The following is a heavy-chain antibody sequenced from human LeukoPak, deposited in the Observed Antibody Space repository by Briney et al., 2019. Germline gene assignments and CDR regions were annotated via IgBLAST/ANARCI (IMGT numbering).Heavy chain of an antibody. Sequence: GGSLRLSCAASGFTFSSYSMNWVRQAPGKGLEWVSSISSSSSYIYYADSVKGRFTISRDNAKNSLYLQMNSLRAEDTAVYYCARGRLDYGGYLNWFDPWGQGTLVTVSS. CDR2: ISSSSSYI. J-gene: IGHJ5*02. CDR1: GFTFSSYS. D-gene: IGHD4-17*01. V-gene: IGHV3-21*01. CDR3: ARGRLDYGGYLNWFDP.